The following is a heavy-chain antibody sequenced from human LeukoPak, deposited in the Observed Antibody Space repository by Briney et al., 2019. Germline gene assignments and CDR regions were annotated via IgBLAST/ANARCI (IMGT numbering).Heavy chain of an antibody. CDR2: INPNSGGT. CDR1: GYNFRDNY. J-gene: IGHJ6*02. CDR3: AREGMTTVTTVYYYGMDV. V-gene: IGHV1-2*02. D-gene: IGHD4-17*01. Sequence: GASVKVSCKASGYNFRDNYIHWVRQAPGQGLEWMGWINPNSGGTNYAQKFQGRVTVTRDTSISTAYMELSRLRSDDTAVYYCAREGMTTVTTVYYYGMDVWGQGTTVTVSS.